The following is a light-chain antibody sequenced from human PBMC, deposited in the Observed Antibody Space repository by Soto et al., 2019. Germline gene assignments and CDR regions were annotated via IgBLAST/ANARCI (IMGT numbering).Light chain of an antibody. CDR1: QNVRSN. CDR3: QYYGTSPQT. V-gene: IGKV3-20*01. CDR2: GAS. Sequence: EIVLTQSPATLSVSAGERATLSCRASQNVRSNLAWYQQKPGQAPRRLIYGASSRATGIPDRFSGSGSGTDFTLTISRLEPEDFAVYYCQYYGTSPQTFGQGTKVDIK. J-gene: IGKJ1*01.